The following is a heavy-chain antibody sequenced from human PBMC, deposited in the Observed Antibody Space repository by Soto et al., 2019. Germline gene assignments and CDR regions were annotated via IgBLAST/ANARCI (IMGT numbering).Heavy chain of an antibody. CDR1: GDSISSYY. J-gene: IGHJ4*02. D-gene: IGHD3-22*01. Sequence: QVQLQESGPGLVKPSETLSLTCAVSGDSISSYYCIWIRQPPGKGLESSGYLYYGRSANYNPSLKRRVTLSVDTSTNQCSLTLRSMTAADTAVYYCALRSMAVVPEYWGQGTLVTVSS. CDR2: LYYGRSA. V-gene: IGHV4-59*01. CDR3: ALRSMAVVPEY.